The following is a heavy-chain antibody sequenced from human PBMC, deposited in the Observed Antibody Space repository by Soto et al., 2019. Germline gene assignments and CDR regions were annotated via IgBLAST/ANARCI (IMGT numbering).Heavy chain of an antibody. CDR1: GFTFGDYA. J-gene: IGHJ6*02. Sequence: KPGGSLRLSCTASGFTFGDYAMSWFRQAPGKGLEWVGFIRSKAYGGTTEYAASVEGRFTISRDDSKSIAYLQMNSLKTEDTAVYYCTRDGKLQYDFWSGYYPDYYGMDVWGQGTTVTVSS. CDR3: TRDGKLQYDFWSGYYPDYYGMDV. CDR2: IRSKAYGGTT. V-gene: IGHV3-49*05. D-gene: IGHD3-3*01.